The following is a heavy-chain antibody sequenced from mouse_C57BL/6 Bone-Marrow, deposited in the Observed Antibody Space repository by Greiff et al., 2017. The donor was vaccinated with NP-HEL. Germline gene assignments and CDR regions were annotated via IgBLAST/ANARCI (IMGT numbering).Heavy chain of an antibody. CDR2: ISNGGGST. CDR1: GFTFSDYY. Sequence: EVKLMESGGGLVQPGGSLKLSCAASGFTFSDYYMYWVRQTPEKRLEWVAYISNGGGSTYYPDTVKGRFTISRDNAKNTLYLQMSRLKSEDTAMYYCVRANWDVWFAYWGQGTLVTVSA. CDR3: VRANWDVWFAY. J-gene: IGHJ3*01. V-gene: IGHV5-12*01. D-gene: IGHD4-1*01.